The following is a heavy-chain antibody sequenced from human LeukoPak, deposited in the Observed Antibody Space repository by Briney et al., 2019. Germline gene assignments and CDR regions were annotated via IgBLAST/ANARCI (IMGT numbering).Heavy chain of an antibody. Sequence: ASVKVSCKASGYTFTNYHMNWVRQAPGQGLEWMGIINPSGGSTTNAQKFQGRVTITADESTSTAYMELSSLRSEDTAVYYCARAVQGSGDPFWGQGTLVTVSS. D-gene: IGHD3-10*01. CDR3: ARAVQGSGDPF. CDR1: GYTFTNYH. V-gene: IGHV1-46*01. J-gene: IGHJ4*02. CDR2: INPSGGST.